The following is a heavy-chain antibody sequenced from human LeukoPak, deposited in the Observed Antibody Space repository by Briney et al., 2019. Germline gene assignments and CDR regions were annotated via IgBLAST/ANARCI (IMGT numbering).Heavy chain of an antibody. J-gene: IGHJ4*02. D-gene: IGHD6-13*01. CDR2: INPNSGGT. CDR3: ARERSYSSSPGLDY. V-gene: IGHV1-2*02. CDR1: GYTFTGYY. Sequence: GASVKVSCKASGYTFTGYYMHWVRQAPGQGLEWMGWINPNSGGTNYAQKFQGRVTMTRDTSISTAYMELSRLRSDDTAVYYCARERSYSSSPGLDYWGQGTLVTVSS.